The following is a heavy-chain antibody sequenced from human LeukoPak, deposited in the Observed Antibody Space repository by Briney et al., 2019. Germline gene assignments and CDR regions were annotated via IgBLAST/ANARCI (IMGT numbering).Heavy chain of an antibody. J-gene: IGHJ4*02. V-gene: IGHV1-8*01. CDR2: MSPNNGDT. D-gene: IGHD7-27*01. CDR3: ARNPPRTGDFNS. Sequence: ASVKVSCKTSGYTFTNYDINWVRQATGQGLEWLGWMSPNNGDTGYAQKFQGRVTMTRGTSTNTAYMELSGLTSEDTAVYYCARNPPRTGDFNSWGQGALVTVS. CDR1: GYTFTNYD.